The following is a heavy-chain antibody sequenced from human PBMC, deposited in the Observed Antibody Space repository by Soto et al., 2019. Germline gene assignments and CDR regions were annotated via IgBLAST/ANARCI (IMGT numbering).Heavy chain of an antibody. D-gene: IGHD2-15*01. CDR1: GGTFSSYA. CDR3: ARGQRGGRRWRPYYFDY. Sequence: QVQLVQSGAEVKKPGSSVKVSCKASGGTFSSYAISWVRQAPGQGLEWMGGIIPIFGTANYAQKFQGRVTITAXXSXSXXYMELSSLRSEDTAVYYCARGQRGGRRWRPYYFDYWGQGTLVTVSS. V-gene: IGHV1-69*12. CDR2: IIPIFGTA. J-gene: IGHJ4*02.